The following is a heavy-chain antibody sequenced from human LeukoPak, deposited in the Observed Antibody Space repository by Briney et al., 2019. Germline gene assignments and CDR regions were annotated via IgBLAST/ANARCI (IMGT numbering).Heavy chain of an antibody. V-gene: IGHV4-59*01. CDR2: ISYNVNT. D-gene: IGHD4-17*01. J-gene: IGHJ4*02. CDR1: GGSISRYY. CDR3: ARRTVTTPSHFDY. Sequence: PSETLSLTCTVSGGSISRYYWSWIRQPPGKGLEWIGYISYNVNTNYNPSLKSRVTISVDTSKNQFSLKLTSVTAADTAVYYCARRTVTTPSHFDYWGRGTLVTVSS.